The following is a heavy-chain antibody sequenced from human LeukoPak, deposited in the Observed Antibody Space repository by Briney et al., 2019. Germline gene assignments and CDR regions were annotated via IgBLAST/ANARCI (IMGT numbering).Heavy chain of an antibody. CDR1: GYFFPSYG. D-gene: IGHD5-18*01. CDR3: ARGGVQLWLRPALLDY. CDR2: ITPSNGNT. J-gene: IGHJ4*02. Sequence: VASVKVSCKTSGYFFPSYGISWVRQAPGQGLEWIGWITPSNGNTHYAQNFQGRVTVTTDTSTSTVYMELGSLRSDDTAVYYCARGGVQLWLRPALLDYWGQGTLVTVSS. V-gene: IGHV1-18*01.